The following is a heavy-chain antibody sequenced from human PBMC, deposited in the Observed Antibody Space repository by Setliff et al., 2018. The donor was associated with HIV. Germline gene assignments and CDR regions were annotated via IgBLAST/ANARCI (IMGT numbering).Heavy chain of an antibody. J-gene: IGHJ4*02. Sequence: PGGSLRLSCAASGFSFRTYAMSWVRQAPGKGLEWVSAISATAGDTYYADSVKGRFTISRDNSKNTLYLQMNSLRAEDTAVYYCAKDPPGFSHFRDDWGQGAVVTVSS. CDR3: AKDPPGFSHFRDD. CDR1: GFSFRTYA. V-gene: IGHV3-23*01. CDR2: ISATAGDT.